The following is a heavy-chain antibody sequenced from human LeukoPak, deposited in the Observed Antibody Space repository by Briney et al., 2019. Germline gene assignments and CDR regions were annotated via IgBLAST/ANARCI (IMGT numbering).Heavy chain of an antibody. CDR3: ARDKALGTIGFIDY. V-gene: IGHV3-30*04. CDR2: ILYDGTNK. J-gene: IGHJ4*02. D-gene: IGHD7-27*01. Sequence: GRSLRLSCAASGFTFSNFAMHWVRQAPGKGLEWVALILYDGTNKYYADSVKGRFTISRDNAKNTLYLQMNSLGAEDTAVYYCARDKALGTIGFIDYWGQGTLVTVSS. CDR1: GFTFSNFA.